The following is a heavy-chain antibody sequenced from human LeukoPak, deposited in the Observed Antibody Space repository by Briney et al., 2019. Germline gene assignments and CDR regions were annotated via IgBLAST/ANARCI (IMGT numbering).Heavy chain of an antibody. D-gene: IGHD2-2*01. Sequence: GASVKVSCKAPGGTFSSYAISWVRQAPGQGLEWMGGIIPIFGTANYAQKFQGRVTITADESTSTAYMELSSLRSEDTAVYYCARGGRIVVVPAAIHYGMDVWGQGTTVTVSS. CDR3: ARGGRIVVVPAAIHYGMDV. CDR1: GGTFSSYA. CDR2: IIPIFGTA. V-gene: IGHV1-69*13. J-gene: IGHJ6*02.